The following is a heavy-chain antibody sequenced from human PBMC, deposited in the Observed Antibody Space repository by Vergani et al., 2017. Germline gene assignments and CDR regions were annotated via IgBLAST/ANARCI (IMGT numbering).Heavy chain of an antibody. CDR1: GFTFSSYA. D-gene: IGHD1-1*01. V-gene: IGHV3-23*01. J-gene: IGHJ4*02. CDR3: ARHTTYTDS. CDR2: ISGSGGST. Sequence: EVQLLESGGGLVQPGGSLRLSCAASGFTFSSYAMSWVRQAPGKGLEWVSAISGSGGSTYYADSVKGRFTISRDNSISTAFLQWDSLKASDTALYYCARHTTYTDSWGQGTLVTVSS.